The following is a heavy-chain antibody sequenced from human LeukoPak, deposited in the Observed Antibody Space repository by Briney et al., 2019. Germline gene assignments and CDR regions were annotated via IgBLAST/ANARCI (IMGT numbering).Heavy chain of an antibody. Sequence: ASVTVSFTSSGYTFTFYYVHRVRQPPGQGLEWMGWINPNSGGTKYAQKFQGRATMTRDTSITTAYMELSSLRSDDTAVSYCAIFLGDCSAGSCYFDYWGQGTLVTVSS. V-gene: IGHV1-2*02. J-gene: IGHJ4*02. CDR1: GYTFTFYY. CDR2: INPNSGGT. CDR3: AIFLGDCSAGSCYFDY. D-gene: IGHD2-15*01.